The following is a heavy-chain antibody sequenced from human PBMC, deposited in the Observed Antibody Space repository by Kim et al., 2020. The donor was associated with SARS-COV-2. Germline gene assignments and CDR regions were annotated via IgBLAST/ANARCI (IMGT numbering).Heavy chain of an antibody. J-gene: IGHJ4*02. CDR1: GGTFNSYA. D-gene: IGHD4-17*01. Sequence: SVKVSCKASGGTFNSYAISWVRQAPGQGLEWMGGIIPIFGTANYAQKFQGRVTITADESTSTAYMELSSLRSEDTAVYYCARGVRPVYGDYTTAEFDYWGQGTLVTVSS. CDR3: ARGVRPVYGDYTTAEFDY. CDR2: IIPIFGTA. V-gene: IGHV1-69*13.